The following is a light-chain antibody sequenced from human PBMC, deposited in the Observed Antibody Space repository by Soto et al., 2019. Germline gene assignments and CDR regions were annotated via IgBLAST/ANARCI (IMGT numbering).Light chain of an antibody. J-gene: IGKJ1*01. CDR1: QSVSSNY. V-gene: IGKV3-20*01. Sequence: EIVLTQSPGTLSLSPGERATLSCRASQSVSSNYLAWYQQTPGQAPRLLMYGATSRPTGIPDRFSGSGSGTDFTLTISRLEPEDFAVYYCQQYGNSPRSFGQGTNVEIK. CDR3: QQYGNSPRS. CDR2: GAT.